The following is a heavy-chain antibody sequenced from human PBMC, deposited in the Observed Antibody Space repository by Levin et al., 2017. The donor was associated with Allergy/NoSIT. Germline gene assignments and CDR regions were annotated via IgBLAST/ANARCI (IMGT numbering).Heavy chain of an antibody. CDR2: IHPDDSDT. CDR3: ARSPSTRFDY. D-gene: IGHD6-6*01. J-gene: IGHJ4*02. CDR1: GYGFTTYW. V-gene: IGHV5-51*01. Sequence: GGSLRLSCKGSGYGFTTYWIAWVRQMPGKGLEWMGIIHPDDSDTRYSPSFQGQVTISADKSISTAYLQWSSLKASDTAIYYCARSPSTRFDYWGQGTLVTVSA.